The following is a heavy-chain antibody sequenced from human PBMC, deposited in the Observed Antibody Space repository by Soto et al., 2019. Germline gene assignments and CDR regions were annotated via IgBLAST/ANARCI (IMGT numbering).Heavy chain of an antibody. CDR1: GFTXTSSA. D-gene: IGHD3-10*01. CDR3: AADIQIPSGKGAFDI. V-gene: IGHV1-58*01. CDR2: IVVGSCNT. Sequence: SXKVSFKASGFTXTSSAVKLVRQARGQRLEWIGWIVVGSCNTNYAQKFQERVTITSDMSTSTAYIELSRLRYEDRAVYYCAADIQIPSGKGAFDIWGQGTIVTVSS. J-gene: IGHJ3*02.